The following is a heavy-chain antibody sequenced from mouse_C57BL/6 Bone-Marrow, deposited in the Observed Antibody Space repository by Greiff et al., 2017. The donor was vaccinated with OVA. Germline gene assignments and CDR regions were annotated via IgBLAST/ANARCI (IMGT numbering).Heavy chain of an antibody. D-gene: IGHD2-4*01. V-gene: IGHV7-1*01. Sequence: EVKLMESGGGLVQSGCSLRLSCATSGFTFSDFYMEWVRQAPGKGLEWIAASRNKANDYTTEYSASVKGRFIVSRDTSQSILYLQMNALRAEDTAIYYCARDADDYDLDRYFDVWGTGTTVTVSS. CDR1: GFTFSDFY. J-gene: IGHJ1*03. CDR3: ARDADDYDLDRYFDV. CDR2: SRNKANDYTT.